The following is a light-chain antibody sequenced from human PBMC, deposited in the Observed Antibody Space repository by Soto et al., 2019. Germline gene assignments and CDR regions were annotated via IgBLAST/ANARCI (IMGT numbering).Light chain of an antibody. CDR2: EAS. CDR1: SSDVGTYNL. Sequence: QSALTQPASVSGSPGQSITISCTGSSSDVGTYNLVSWYQQFPGKVPKLIIFEASKRPSGVSSRFSGSKSGNTASLTISGLQSADEADYYCCSYAGASTFVFGSGTKLTVL. CDR3: CSYAGASTFV. V-gene: IGLV2-23*02. J-gene: IGLJ1*01.